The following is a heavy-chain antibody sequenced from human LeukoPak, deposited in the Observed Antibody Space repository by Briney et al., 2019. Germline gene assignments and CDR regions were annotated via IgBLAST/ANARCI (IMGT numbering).Heavy chain of an antibody. V-gene: IGHV3-7*01. CDR2: IKQDGSEK. J-gene: IGHJ4*02. CDR1: GFTFSSYW. D-gene: IGHD5-18*01. Sequence: GGSLRLSCAASGFTFSSYWMSWVRQAPGKGLEWVANIKQDGSEKYYVDSVKGRFTISRDNAKNSLYLQMNSLRAEDTAVYYCARDPGGYSYGYSDYWGQGTLVTVSS. CDR3: ARDPGGYSYGYSDY.